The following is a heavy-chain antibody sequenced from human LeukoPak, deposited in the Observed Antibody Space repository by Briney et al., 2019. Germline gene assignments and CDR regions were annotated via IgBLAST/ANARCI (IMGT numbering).Heavy chain of an antibody. CDR3: ARAGYCSGGSCYYYYYGMDV. CDR1: GLTFSDYY. J-gene: IGHJ6*04. D-gene: IGHD2-15*01. Sequence: PGGSLRLSCAASGLTFSDYYMSWIRQAPGKGLEWVSYISSSSSYTNYADSVKGRFTISRDNAKNSLYLQMNSLRAEDTAVYYCARAGYCSGGSCYYYYYGMDVWGKGTTVTVSS. CDR2: ISSSSSYT. V-gene: IGHV3-11*06.